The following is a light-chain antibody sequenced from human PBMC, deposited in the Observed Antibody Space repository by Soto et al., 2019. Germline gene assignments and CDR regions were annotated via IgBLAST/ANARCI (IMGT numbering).Light chain of an antibody. CDR2: EVN. V-gene: IGLV2-8*01. J-gene: IGLJ1*01. CDR3: SSYAGSNNYV. CDR1: SGDIGGINY. Sequence: QSALNQPLSAAASPGRSVTIPCTGSSGDIGGINYVSWYQQHPGKPPKLMISEVNKRPSGVPDRFSGSKSGNTASLTATGLQAGDEADYYCSSYAGSNNYVFGPGTQLTVL.